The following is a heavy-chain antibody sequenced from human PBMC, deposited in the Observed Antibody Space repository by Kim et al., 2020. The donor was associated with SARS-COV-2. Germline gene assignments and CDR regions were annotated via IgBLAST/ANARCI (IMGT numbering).Heavy chain of an antibody. CDR2: IIPIFGTA. CDR3: ASLGGNYYDSSGYP. J-gene: IGHJ5*02. D-gene: IGHD3-22*01. CDR1: GGTFSSYA. V-gene: IGHV1-69*13. Sequence: SVKVSCKASGGTFSSYAISWVRQAPGQGLEWMGGIIPIFGTANYAQKFQGRVTITADESTSTAYMELSSLRSEDTAVYYCASLGGNYYDSSGYPWGQGTLVTVSS.